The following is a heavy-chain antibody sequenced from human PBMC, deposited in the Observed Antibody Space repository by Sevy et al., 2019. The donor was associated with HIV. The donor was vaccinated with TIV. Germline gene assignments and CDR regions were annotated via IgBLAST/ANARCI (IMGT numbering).Heavy chain of an antibody. V-gene: IGHV3-21*01. Sequence: GVSLRLSCAASGFTFSSYSMNWVRQAPGKGLEWVSSISSSSSYIYYADSVKGRFTISRVNAKNSLYLQMNSLRAEDTAVYYCARAGMDGDYDYWGQGTLVTVSS. D-gene: IGHD4-17*01. CDR3: ARAGMDGDYDY. J-gene: IGHJ4*02. CDR2: ISSSSSYI. CDR1: GFTFSSYS.